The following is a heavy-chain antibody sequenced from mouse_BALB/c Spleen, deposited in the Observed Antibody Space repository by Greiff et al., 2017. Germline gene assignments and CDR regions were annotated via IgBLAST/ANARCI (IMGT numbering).Heavy chain of an antibody. D-gene: IGHD3-1*01. Sequence: EVKVEESGPGLVKPSQSLSLTCTVTGYSITSDYAWNWIRQFPGNKLEWMGYISYSGSTSYNPSLKSRISITRDTSKNQFFLQLNSVTTEDTATYYCARLQLGLGDYWGQGTSVTVSS. CDR2: ISYSGST. CDR3: ARLQLGLGDY. J-gene: IGHJ4*01. CDR1: GYSITSDYA. V-gene: IGHV3-2*02.